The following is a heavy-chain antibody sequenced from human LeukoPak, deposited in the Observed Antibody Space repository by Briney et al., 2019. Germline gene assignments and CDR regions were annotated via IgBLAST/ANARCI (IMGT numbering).Heavy chain of an antibody. J-gene: IGHJ3*01. Sequence: GESLKISCKGSGYRFVDYWIVWVRQTPGKDREWMGIIYPGDSDTRYSPSFQGQVTISTDKSISTAYLQWSSLKASDTAMYYCATQVYSSSWSLWGQGTMVTVSS. D-gene: IGHD6-13*01. CDR3: ATQVYSSSWSL. CDR2: IYPGDSDT. CDR1: GYRFVDYW. V-gene: IGHV5-51*01.